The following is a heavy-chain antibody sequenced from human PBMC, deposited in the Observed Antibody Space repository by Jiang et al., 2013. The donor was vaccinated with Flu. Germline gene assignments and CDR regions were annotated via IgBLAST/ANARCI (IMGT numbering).Heavy chain of an antibody. Sequence: SQTLSLTCAISGDSVSSNSAAWNWIRQSPSRGLEWLGRTYYRSKWYNDYAVSVKSRITINPDTSKNQFSLHLASVTPEDTAVYYCARAPLNSAYNWFDTWGQGALVTVSS. CDR3: ARAPLNSAYNWFDT. CDR1: GDSVSSNSAA. J-gene: IGHJ5*02. CDR2: TYYRSKWYN. D-gene: IGHD2-21*01. V-gene: IGHV6-1*01.